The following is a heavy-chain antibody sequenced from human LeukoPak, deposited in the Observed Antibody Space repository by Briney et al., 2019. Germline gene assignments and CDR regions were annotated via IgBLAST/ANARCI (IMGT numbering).Heavy chain of an antibody. CDR3: ARLDIVVVVAATPHRGAFDI. Sequence: GGSLRLSCEASGFTFSAYAMTWVRQAPGKGLEWVSSIGSDNKPHYSESVKGRFAISRDNSKNTLYMQMNRLRAEDTAVYYCARLDIVVVVAATPHRGAFDIWGQGTMVTVS. J-gene: IGHJ3*02. CDR1: GFTFSAYA. CDR2: IGSDNKP. D-gene: IGHD2-15*01. V-gene: IGHV3-23*05.